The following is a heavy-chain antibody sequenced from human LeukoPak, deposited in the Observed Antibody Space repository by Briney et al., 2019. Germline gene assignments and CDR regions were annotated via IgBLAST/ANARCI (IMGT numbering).Heavy chain of an antibody. CDR3: ATVKRVGATHYYYYYYMDV. J-gene: IGHJ6*03. Sequence: GASVKVSCKASGYTFTNNFMHWVRQAPGQGLEWMGWINPNSGGTNYAQKFQGRITMTEDTSTDTAYMELSSLRSEDTAVYYCATVKRVGATHYYYYYYMDVWGKGTTVTVSS. V-gene: IGHV1-2*02. CDR1: GYTFTNNF. D-gene: IGHD1-26*01. CDR2: INPNSGGT.